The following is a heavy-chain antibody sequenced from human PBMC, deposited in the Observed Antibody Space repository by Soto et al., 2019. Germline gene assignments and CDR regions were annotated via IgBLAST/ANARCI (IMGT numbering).Heavy chain of an antibody. CDR3: ARGRRALNFDP. V-gene: IGHV4-59*01. J-gene: IGHJ5*02. CDR2: IYYSGST. Sequence: PSETLSLTCTVSGGSISSYYWSWIRQPPGKGLEWIGYIYYSGSTNYNPSLKSRVTISVDTSKNQFSLKLSSVTAADTAVYYCARGRRALNFDPWGQGTLVTVSS. CDR1: GGSISSYY.